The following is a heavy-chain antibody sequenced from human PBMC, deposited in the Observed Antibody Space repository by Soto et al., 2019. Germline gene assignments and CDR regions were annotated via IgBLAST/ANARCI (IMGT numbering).Heavy chain of an antibody. Sequence: GASVKVSCKASGGTFSSYTISWVRQAPGQGLEWMGRIIPILGIANYAQKFQGRVTITADKSTSTAYMELSSLRSEDTAVYYCARDQFSVTTGHYFDYWGQGTLVTVSS. CDR1: GGTFSSYT. V-gene: IGHV1-69*04. J-gene: IGHJ4*02. CDR3: ARDQFSVTTGHYFDY. CDR2: IIPILGIA. D-gene: IGHD4-17*01.